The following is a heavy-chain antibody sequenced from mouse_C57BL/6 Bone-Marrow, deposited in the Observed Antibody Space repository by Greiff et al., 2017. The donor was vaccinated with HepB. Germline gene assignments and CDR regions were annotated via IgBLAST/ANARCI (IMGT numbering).Heavy chain of an antibody. D-gene: IGHD1-1*01. V-gene: IGHV1-81*01. Sequence: QVQLQQSGAELARPGASVKLCKASGYTFTSYGISWVKQRTGQGLEWIGEIYPRSGNTYYNEKFKGKATLTADKSSSTAYMELRSLTSEDSAVYFCARSGITTVAGDYWGQGTTLSVSS. CDR3: ARSGITTVAGDY. CDR2: IYPRSGNT. J-gene: IGHJ2*01. CDR1: GYTFTSYG.